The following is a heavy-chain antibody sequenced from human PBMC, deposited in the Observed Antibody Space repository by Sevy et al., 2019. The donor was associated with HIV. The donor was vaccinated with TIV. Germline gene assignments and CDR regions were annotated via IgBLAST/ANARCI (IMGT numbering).Heavy chain of an antibody. D-gene: IGHD2-2*01. J-gene: IGHJ4*02. CDR2: ISSSGTYI. CDR3: ARDGGCTSTSCLLYFDY. V-gene: IGHV3-21*01. CDR1: GFTFNNYY. Sequence: GGSLRLSCAASGFTFNNYYMNRVRQAPGKGLEWVSSISSSGTYIYYADSVKGRFTISRDNAKNSLYLQMNSLRAEDTAIYYCARDGGCTSTSCLLYFDYWGQGTLVTVSS.